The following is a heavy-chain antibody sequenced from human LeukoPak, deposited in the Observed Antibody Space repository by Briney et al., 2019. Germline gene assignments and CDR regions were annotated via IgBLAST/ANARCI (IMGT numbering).Heavy chain of an antibody. D-gene: IGHD5-18*01. CDR3: ARDLVLRGYSYGGLDY. V-gene: IGHV1-69*05. J-gene: IGHJ4*02. Sequence: ASVKVSCKASGGTFSSYAISWVRQAPGQGLEWMGGFIPIFGTANYAQKFQGRVTITTDESTSTAYMELSSLRSEDTAVYYCARDLVLRGYSYGGLDYWGQGTLVTVSS. CDR2: FIPIFGTA. CDR1: GGTFSSYA.